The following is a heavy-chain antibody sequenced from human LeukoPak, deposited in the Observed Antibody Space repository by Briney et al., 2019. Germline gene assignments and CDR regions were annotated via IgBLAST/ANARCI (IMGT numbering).Heavy chain of an antibody. V-gene: IGHV3-13*03. CDR1: GFTFSSYD. Sequence: GGSLRLSCAACGFTFSSYDMHWVRQATGKGLEWVSAIGTAGDTYYPGSVKGQFTISRENAKNSLYLQMNSLRAGDTAVYYCARDLYWNDYVWGSYRWSMDVWGKGTTVTVPS. D-gene: IGHD3-16*02. CDR2: IGTAGDT. CDR3: ARDLYWNDYVWGSYRWSMDV. J-gene: IGHJ6*03.